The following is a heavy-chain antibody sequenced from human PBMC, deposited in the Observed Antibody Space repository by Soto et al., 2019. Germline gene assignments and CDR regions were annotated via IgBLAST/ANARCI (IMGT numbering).Heavy chain of an antibody. CDR2: ISSSGSTI. CDR3: ARAWASFNWNGGNAMDY. J-gene: IGHJ4*02. CDR1: GFTFSTYE. Sequence: GLSLRLSSTASGFTFSTYEIHWIRQAPGKGLERVSYISSSGSTIYYADSVKGRFTISRDNAKNPLYLQMHSLRAEHPAVYYCARAWASFNWNGGNAMDYSGQGTLLTVSS. V-gene: IGHV3-48*03. D-gene: IGHD1-20*01.